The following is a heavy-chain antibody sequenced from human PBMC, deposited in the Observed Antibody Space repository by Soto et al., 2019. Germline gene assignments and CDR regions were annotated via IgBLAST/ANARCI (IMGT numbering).Heavy chain of an antibody. V-gene: IGHV1-46*01. CDR2: INPSGGST. D-gene: IGHD1-20*01. J-gene: IGHJ3*02. CDR3: EGITETINAFAI. CDR1: GYTFTSYS. Sequence: GASVKVSCKASGYTFTSYSMHCVRQAHGQGLEWMGIINPSGGSTSYAQKFQGRVTMTRDTSTSTAYMELSSLRSDDTAVYYCEGITETINAFAIWGQGTMVTVSS.